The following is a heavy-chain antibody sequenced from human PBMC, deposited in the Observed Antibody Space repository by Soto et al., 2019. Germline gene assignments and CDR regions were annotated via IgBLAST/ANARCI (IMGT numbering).Heavy chain of an antibody. CDR1: GGTFSSYA. Sequence: QVQLVQSGAEVKKPGSSVKVSCKASGGTFSSYAISWVRQAPGQGLEWMGGIIPIFGTANYAQKFQGRVTITADESTSTAYMELSSLRSEDTAVYYCARGHYDILTGYYMGYFDYWSQGTLVTVSS. D-gene: IGHD3-9*01. CDR2: IIPIFGTA. V-gene: IGHV1-69*01. CDR3: ARGHYDILTGYYMGYFDY. J-gene: IGHJ4*02.